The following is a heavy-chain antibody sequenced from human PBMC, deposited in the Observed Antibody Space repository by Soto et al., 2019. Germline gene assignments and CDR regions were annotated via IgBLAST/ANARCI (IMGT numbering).Heavy chain of an antibody. CDR2: IIPIFGTA. V-gene: IGHV1-69*01. Sequence: QVQLVQSGAEVKKPGSSVKVSCKASGGTFSSYAISWVRQAPGQGLEWMGGIIPIFGTANYAQKFPGRVTITADESTSTAYMELSSLRSEDTAVYYCASRFAGYSSGWYYFDYWGQGTLVTVSS. CDR3: ASRFAGYSSGWYYFDY. CDR1: GGTFSSYA. D-gene: IGHD6-19*01. J-gene: IGHJ4*02.